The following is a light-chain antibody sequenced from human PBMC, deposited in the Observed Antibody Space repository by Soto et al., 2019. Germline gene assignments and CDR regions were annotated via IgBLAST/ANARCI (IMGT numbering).Light chain of an antibody. CDR3: VLYMKGDIRV. J-gene: IGLJ2*01. V-gene: IGLV8-61*01. CDR2: SGD. Sequence: QTVVTQEASLSVSPGGTVTITCGLTSGSVSSRYYPSWYRQDPGQTPRTLIYSGDIRSSGVPDRFSGSILGSKAALPITGAQEDDESVYYCVLYMKGDIRVFGGGTKLTVL. CDR1: SGSVSSRYY.